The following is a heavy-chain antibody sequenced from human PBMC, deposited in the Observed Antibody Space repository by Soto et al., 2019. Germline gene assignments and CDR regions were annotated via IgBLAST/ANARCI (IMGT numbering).Heavy chain of an antibody. Sequence: QITLKESAPTRVKPTQTLTLTCTFSGFSLTSRPMGVGWIRQPPGKALEWLAFIYWDDDKRYSPSLRSRLTITKDTSGNQVVLTMTNMDPVDTATYYCAHRLSGYNWNGGYFGYWGQGALVTVSS. CDR1: GFSLTSRPMG. CDR2: IYWDDDK. V-gene: IGHV2-5*02. J-gene: IGHJ4*02. CDR3: AHRLSGYNWNGGYFGY. D-gene: IGHD1-1*01.